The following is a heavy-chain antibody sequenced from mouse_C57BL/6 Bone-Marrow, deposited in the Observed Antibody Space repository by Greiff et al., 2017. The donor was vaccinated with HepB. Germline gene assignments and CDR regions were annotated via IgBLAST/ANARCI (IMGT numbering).Heavy chain of an antibody. D-gene: IGHD1-1*01. J-gene: IGHJ1*03. V-gene: IGHV5-2*01. CDR1: EYEFPSHD. Sequence: EVHLVESGGGLVQPGESLKLSCESNEYEFPSHDMSWVRKTPEKRLELVAAINSDGGSTYYPDTMERRFIISRDNTKKTLYLQMSSLRSEDTALYCCARHGDYYGSSYWYFDVWGTGTTVTVSS. CDR2: INSDGGST. CDR3: ARHGDYYGSSYWYFDV.